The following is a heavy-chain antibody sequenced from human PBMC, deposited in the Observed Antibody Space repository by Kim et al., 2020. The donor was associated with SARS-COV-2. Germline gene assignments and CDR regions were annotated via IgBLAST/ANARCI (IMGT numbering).Heavy chain of an antibody. CDR2: IKSDGSST. D-gene: IGHD1-1*01. V-gene: IGHV3-74*01. J-gene: IGHJ4*02. CDR3: VRGKNSGLDY. CDR1: GFTFSSSW. Sequence: GGSLRLSCAASGFTFSSSWMHWVRQAPGKGLVWVSRIKSDGSSTSYADSVKGRFTISRDNAKNTLYLQMNSLRAEDTAVYYCVRGKNSGLDYWGQGTLVTVSS.